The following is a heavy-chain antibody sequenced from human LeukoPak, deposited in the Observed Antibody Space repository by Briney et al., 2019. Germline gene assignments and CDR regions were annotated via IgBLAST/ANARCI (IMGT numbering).Heavy chain of an antibody. V-gene: IGHV1-46*01. Sequence: GASVKVSCKASGYTFTSYYMHWVRQAPGQGLEWTGIINPSGGSTSYARKFQGRVTMTRDMSTSTVYMELSSLRSEDTAVYYCARVFGYGDVEGAFDIWGQGTMVTVSS. CDR2: INPSGGST. CDR1: GYTFTSYY. D-gene: IGHD4-17*01. CDR3: ARVFGYGDVEGAFDI. J-gene: IGHJ3*02.